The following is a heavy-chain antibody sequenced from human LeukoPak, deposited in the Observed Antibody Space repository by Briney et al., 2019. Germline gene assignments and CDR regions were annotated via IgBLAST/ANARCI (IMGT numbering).Heavy chain of an antibody. Sequence: GGSLRLSCAASGFTFSSYAMSWVRQAPGKGLEWVSGISSGGGSTFYADSVKGRFTISRDNSKNTLYLQMNSLRAEDTAVYYCAKDGGLFCSGGSCYSDAFDIWGQGTMVTVSS. CDR1: GFTFSSYA. CDR3: AKDGGLFCSGGSCYSDAFDI. CDR2: ISSGGGST. J-gene: IGHJ3*02. V-gene: IGHV3-23*01. D-gene: IGHD2-15*01.